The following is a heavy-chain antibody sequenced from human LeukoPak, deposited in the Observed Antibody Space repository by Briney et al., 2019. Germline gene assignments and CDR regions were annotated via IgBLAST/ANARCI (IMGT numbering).Heavy chain of an antibody. Sequence: SVKVSCKASGGTFSSYTISWVRQAPGQGLEWMGRIIPILGIANYAQKFQGRVTITADKSTSTAYMELSSLRSEDTAVYYCARDPGYSSVWYPFDYWGQGTLVTVSS. D-gene: IGHD6-19*01. CDR3: ARDPGYSSVWYPFDY. V-gene: IGHV1-69*04. CDR1: GGTFSSYT. J-gene: IGHJ4*02. CDR2: IIPILGIA.